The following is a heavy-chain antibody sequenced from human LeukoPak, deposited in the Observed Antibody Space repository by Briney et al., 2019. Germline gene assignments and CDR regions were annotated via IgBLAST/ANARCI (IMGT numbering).Heavy chain of an antibody. Sequence: ASVKVSCKASGYTFTGYYMHWVRQAPGQGLEWMGWINPNSGGTNYAQKFQGRVTMTRVTSISTAYMELSRLRSDDTAVYYCARVSSGYNWFDPWGQGTLVTVSS. V-gene: IGHV1-2*02. CDR2: INPNSGGT. D-gene: IGHD6-6*01. CDR1: GYTFTGYY. CDR3: ARVSSGYNWFDP. J-gene: IGHJ5*02.